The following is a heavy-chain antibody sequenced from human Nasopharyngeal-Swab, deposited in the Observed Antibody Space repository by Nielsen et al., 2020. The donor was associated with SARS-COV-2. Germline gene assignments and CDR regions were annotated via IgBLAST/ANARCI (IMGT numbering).Heavy chain of an antibody. V-gene: IGHV3-21*01. D-gene: IGHD5-12*01. J-gene: IGHJ6*02. CDR3: ARDRGLLSDYEGDYFNGMDL. CDR1: GFTFNRKN. Sequence: GESLKISCVGSGFTFNRKNMHWVRQAPGKGLEWLSSISSRSGYVYYADSLEGRAIISRDNDKNSLYLHINSLRAEDTAVYYCARDRGLLSDYEGDYFNGMDLWGQGTTVTVSS. CDR2: ISSRSGYV.